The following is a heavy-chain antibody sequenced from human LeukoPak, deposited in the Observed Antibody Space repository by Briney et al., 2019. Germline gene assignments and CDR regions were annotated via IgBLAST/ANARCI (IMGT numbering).Heavy chain of an antibody. J-gene: IGHJ4*02. CDR2: ISGSGGST. CDR1: GFTFSSYA. D-gene: IGHD2-15*01. V-gene: IGHV3-23*01. Sequence: PGGSLRLSCAASGFTFSSYAMSWVRQAPGKGLEWVSAISGSGGSTYYADSVKGRFTISRDDSKNTLYLQMNSLRAEDTAVYYCARWVVAARDYWGQGTLVTVSS. CDR3: ARWVVAARDY.